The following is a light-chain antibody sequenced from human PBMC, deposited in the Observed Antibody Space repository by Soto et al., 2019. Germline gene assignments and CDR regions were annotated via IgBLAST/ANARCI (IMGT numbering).Light chain of an antibody. Sequence: EIVITQSPATLSVSPGERATLSCRASQSVSSNLAWYQQKPGQAPRLLVYGVSNRATGISDRLSGRGSGTDFALTIRRLEPEDFAVYYCQQYGSSITFGQGTRLEIK. CDR1: QSVSSN. V-gene: IGKV3-20*01. CDR2: GVS. CDR3: QQYGSSIT. J-gene: IGKJ5*01.